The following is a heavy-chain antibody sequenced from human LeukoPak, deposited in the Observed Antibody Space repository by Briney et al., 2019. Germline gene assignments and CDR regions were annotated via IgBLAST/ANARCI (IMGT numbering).Heavy chain of an antibody. V-gene: IGHV3-53*01. Sequence: PGGSLRLSCAASGFTVSSNYMSWVRQAPGKGLEWVSVIYSGGSTYYADSVKGRFTISRDNAKNSLYLQMNSLRAEDTAVYYCARDKTLPLRYFDWLPAFDIWGQGTMVTVSS. D-gene: IGHD3-9*01. CDR2: IYSGGST. CDR1: GFTVSSNY. J-gene: IGHJ3*02. CDR3: ARDKTLPLRYFDWLPAFDI.